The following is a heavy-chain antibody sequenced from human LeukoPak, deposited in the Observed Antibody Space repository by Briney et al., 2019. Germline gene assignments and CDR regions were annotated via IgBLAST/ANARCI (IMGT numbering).Heavy chain of an antibody. CDR1: GVSISSYY. J-gene: IGHJ4*02. D-gene: IGHD6-19*01. V-gene: IGHV4-59*08. CDR2: IYYSGRT. Sequence: PSETLSLTCTVSGVSISSYYGGWIRQPPGKGLEWIVYIYYSGRTNYNPSLKSRATLSADTSKNQFSPKLSSVTPAHTAVYYCPETSLAHIAVAIPFTFWGQGTLVTVSS. CDR3: PETSLAHIAVAIPFTF.